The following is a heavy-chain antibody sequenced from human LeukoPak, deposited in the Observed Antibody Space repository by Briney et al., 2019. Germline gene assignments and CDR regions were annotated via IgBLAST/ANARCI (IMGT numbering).Heavy chain of an antibody. V-gene: IGHV4-59*12. D-gene: IGHD3-3*01. CDR2: IYYSGST. CDR1: GGSISSYY. J-gene: IGHJ4*01. Sequence: PSETLSLTCTVSGGSISSYYWSWIRQPPGKGLEWIGYIYYSGSTNYNPSLKSRVTISVDTSKNQFSLKLSSVTAADTAVYYCARAGGIFGIDYWGQEPWSPSPQ. CDR3: ARAGGIFGIDY.